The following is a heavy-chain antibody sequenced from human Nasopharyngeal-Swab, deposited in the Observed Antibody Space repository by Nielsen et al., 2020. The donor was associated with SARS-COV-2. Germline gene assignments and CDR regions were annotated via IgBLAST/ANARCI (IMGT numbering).Heavy chain of an antibody. Sequence: SETLSFTCTVPGCSISSYYWSWIRQPPGKGLEWIGYIYYSGSTNYNPSLKSRVPISVDTSKNQFSLKLSSVTAADTAVYYCASIPRIAAAGARYFDYWGQGTLVTVSS. V-gene: IGHV4-59*01. J-gene: IGHJ4*02. D-gene: IGHD6-13*01. CDR1: GCSISSYY. CDR2: IYYSGST. CDR3: ASIPRIAAAGARYFDY.